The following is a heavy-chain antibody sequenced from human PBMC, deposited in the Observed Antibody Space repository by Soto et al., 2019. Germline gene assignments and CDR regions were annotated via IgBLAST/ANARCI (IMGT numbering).Heavy chain of an antibody. V-gene: IGHV4-38-2*02. CDR3: ARVLGAPLYFFDS. D-gene: IGHD1-26*01. J-gene: IGHJ4*02. Sequence: LSLTCLVSGYSISSGNYWGWIRQPAGKGLEWIGSIYQSGSTYYNPSLRSRATISVDTSKNQFSLKLSSVTAADTAVYYCARVLGAPLYFFDSWGQGTLVTVFS. CDR2: IYQSGST. CDR1: GYSISSGNY.